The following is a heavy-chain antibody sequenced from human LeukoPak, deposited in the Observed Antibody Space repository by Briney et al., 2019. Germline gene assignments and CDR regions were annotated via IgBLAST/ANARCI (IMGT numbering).Heavy chain of an antibody. V-gene: IGHV3-23*01. D-gene: IGHD3-16*01. CDR3: AKDPRAMGRYFFDD. CDR1: GFTFNAYA. Sequence: GGSLRLSCVGSGFTFNAYAVSWLRQRPGKGPEWVSMISSSGDATDYAESVKGRLSISRDNANKTLYLQINTPIADDTAIYYCAKDPRAMGRYFFDDWGQGSLVTVPS. CDR2: ISSSGDAT. J-gene: IGHJ4*01.